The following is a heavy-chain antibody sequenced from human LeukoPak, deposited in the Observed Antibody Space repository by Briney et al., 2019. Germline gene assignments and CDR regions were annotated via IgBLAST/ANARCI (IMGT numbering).Heavy chain of an antibody. J-gene: IGHJ4*02. CDR2: IYHSGRT. V-gene: IGHV4-39*01. CDR1: GASISSSNYY. D-gene: IGHD3-22*01. CDR3: ARPDYDSSGTDY. Sequence: PSETLSLTCSVSGASISSSNYYWAWIRQPPGTGLEWIGSIYHSGRTYYNPSLKSRVTISVDTSENQFSLKLSSVTAADTAVYYCARPDYDSSGTDYWGQGTLVTVSS.